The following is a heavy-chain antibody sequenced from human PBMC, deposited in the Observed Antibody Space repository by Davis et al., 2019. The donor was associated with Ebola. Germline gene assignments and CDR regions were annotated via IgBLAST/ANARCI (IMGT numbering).Heavy chain of an antibody. Sequence: GESLKISRAASGFTFSGPAMHWVRQASGKGLEWVGRIRSKANSYATAYAASVKGRFTISRDDSKNTAYLQMNSLKTEETAVYYCTGTVTTIDYWGQGTLVTVSS. V-gene: IGHV3-73*01. CDR1: GFTFSGPA. CDR2: IRSKANSYAT. D-gene: IGHD4-17*01. J-gene: IGHJ4*02. CDR3: TGTVTTIDY.